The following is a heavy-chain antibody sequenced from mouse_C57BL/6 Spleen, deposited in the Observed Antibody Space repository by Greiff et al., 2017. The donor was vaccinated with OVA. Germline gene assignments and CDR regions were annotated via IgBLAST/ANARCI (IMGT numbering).Heavy chain of an antibody. CDR2: ISNGGGST. D-gene: IGHD2-3*01. V-gene: IGHV5-12*01. CDR3: ARRDGYYYFDV. Sequence: EVQGVESGGGLVQPGGSLKLSCAASGFTFSDYYMYWVRQTPEKRLEWVAYISNGGGSTYYPDTVKGRFTISRDNAKNTLYLQMSRLKSEDTAMYYRARRDGYYYFDVWGTGTTVTVSS. CDR1: GFTFSDYY. J-gene: IGHJ1*03.